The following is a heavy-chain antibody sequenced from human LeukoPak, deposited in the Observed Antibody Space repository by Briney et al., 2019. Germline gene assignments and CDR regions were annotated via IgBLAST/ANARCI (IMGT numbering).Heavy chain of an antibody. D-gene: IGHD3-10*01. CDR1: GGSFSGYY. CDR2: INHSGST. J-gene: IGHJ5*02. CDR3: ARGLGFGANWFDP. V-gene: IGHV4-34*01. Sequence: SETLSLTCAVYGGSFSGYYWSWIRQPPGKGLEWIGEINHSGSTNYNPSLKSRVTISVDTSKNQFSLKLSSVTAADTAVYYCARGLGFGANWFDPWGQGTLVTVSS.